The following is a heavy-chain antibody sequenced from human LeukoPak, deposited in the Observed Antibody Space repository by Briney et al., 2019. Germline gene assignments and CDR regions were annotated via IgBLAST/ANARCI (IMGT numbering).Heavy chain of an antibody. J-gene: IGHJ4*02. Sequence: GASLRLSCAASGFTFSSYAMSWVRQTPGKGLEWVSTISPNVGSTYYADSVKGRFTISRDNSKNTLYLQMDSLRAEDTAIYYCACLPAVMLFDYWGQGTLVTVSS. D-gene: IGHD2-2*01. CDR2: ISPNVGST. V-gene: IGHV3-23*01. CDR1: GFTFSSYA. CDR3: ACLPAVMLFDY.